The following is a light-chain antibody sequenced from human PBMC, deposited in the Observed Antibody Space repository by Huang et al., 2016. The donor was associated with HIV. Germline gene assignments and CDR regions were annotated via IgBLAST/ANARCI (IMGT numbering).Light chain of an antibody. Sequence: EKKMTQSPATLSVSPGGRVTLSCRASQNVRNNLAWYQQKTGQAPRLLIYDTSTRASGITARFSGSGSGTEFTLTISGLQSEDFAIYYCQQYDKWPPGLTFGGGTKVEI. CDR1: QNVRNN. V-gene: IGKV3D-15*01. J-gene: IGKJ4*01. CDR2: DTS. CDR3: QQYDKWPPGLT.